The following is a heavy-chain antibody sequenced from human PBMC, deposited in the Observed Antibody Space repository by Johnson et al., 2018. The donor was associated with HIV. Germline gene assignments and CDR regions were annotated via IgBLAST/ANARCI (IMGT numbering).Heavy chain of an antibody. CDR2: SGSGGST. CDR1: GITVSSSY. D-gene: IGHD2-15*01. Sequence: VQLVESGGGLVQPGGSLRLSCAASGITVSSSYMSWVRQAPGKGLEWVSSISGSGGSTYYADSVKGRFTISRDKSKNTLYLQMNSLRAEDTAVYYCVTLVVAPPFDIWGQGTMVTVSS. V-gene: IGHV3-66*01. J-gene: IGHJ3*02. CDR3: VTLVVAPPFDI.